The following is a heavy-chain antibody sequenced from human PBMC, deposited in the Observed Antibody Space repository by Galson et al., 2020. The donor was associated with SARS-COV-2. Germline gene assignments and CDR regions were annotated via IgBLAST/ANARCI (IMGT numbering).Heavy chain of an antibody. V-gene: IGHV2-5*01. CDR3: APMNYYDRSDAFGI. D-gene: IGHD3-16*01. Sequence: KMSGPTLVKPPQTLTLTCSFSGFSLSTSGVGVGWIRQPPGKAPECLALIYWNDDQLYSPSLKNRLTITKDTSKNQVVLTMTNMDPVDTGTYYCAPMNYYDRSDAFGIWGQGTMVTVSS. CDR1: GFSLSTSGVG. CDR2: IYWNDDQ. J-gene: IGHJ3*02.